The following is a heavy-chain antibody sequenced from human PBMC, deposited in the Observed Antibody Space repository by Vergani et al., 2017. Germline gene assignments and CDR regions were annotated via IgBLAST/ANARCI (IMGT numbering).Heavy chain of an antibody. Sequence: VQLVESGGGLVKPGGSLRLSCAASGFTFSSYSMNWVRQAPGKGLEWVSYISSSSSTIYYADSVKGRFTISRDNSKNTLYLQMNSLRAEDTAVYYCASHYYDSSGSPDYFDYWGQGTLVTVSS. CDR2: ISSSSSTI. CDR1: GFTFSSYS. J-gene: IGHJ4*02. CDR3: ASHYYDSSGSPDYFDY. V-gene: IGHV3-21*05. D-gene: IGHD3-22*01.